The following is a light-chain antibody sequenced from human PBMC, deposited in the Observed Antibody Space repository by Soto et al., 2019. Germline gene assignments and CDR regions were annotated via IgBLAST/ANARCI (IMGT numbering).Light chain of an antibody. CDR3: SSYTSSSTLVV. J-gene: IGLJ1*01. CDR1: SSDVGGYNY. CDR2: DVS. Sequence: QSVLTQPASVSGSPGQSITISCTGTSSDVGGYNYGSWYQQHPGKAPKLMIYDVSNRPSGVSNRFSGSKSGNTASLTISGLQAEDEADYYCSSYTSSSTLVVFGTGTRSPS. V-gene: IGLV2-14*01.